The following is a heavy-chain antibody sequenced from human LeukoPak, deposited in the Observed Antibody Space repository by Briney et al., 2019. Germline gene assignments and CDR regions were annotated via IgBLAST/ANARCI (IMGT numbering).Heavy chain of an antibody. CDR2: INHSGST. D-gene: IGHD6-13*01. CDR1: GGSFSGYY. Sequence: PSETLSLTCAVYGGSFSGYYWSWIRQPPGKGLEWIGEINHSGSTNYNPSLKSRVTISVDTSKNQFSLKLSSVTAADTAVYYCARARVYEPTPSYYYYYGMDVWGQGTTVTVSS. V-gene: IGHV4-34*01. CDR3: ARARVYEPTPSYYYYYGMDV. J-gene: IGHJ6*02.